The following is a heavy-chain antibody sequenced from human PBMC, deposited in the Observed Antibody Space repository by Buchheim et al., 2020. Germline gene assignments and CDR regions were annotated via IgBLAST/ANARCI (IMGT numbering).Heavy chain of an antibody. CDR3: AKGGSYCTNGICYPYYFDF. V-gene: IGHV3-30*18. CDR1: GFTLSNYG. CDR2: ISKDGIYT. J-gene: IGHJ4*02. D-gene: IGHD2-8*01. Sequence: LVESGGGVVQPGRSLRLSCAASGFTLSNYGMHWVRQAPGKGLDWVAVISKDGIYTHYADSVRGRFTISRDSSKNTLYLQMNTLRAEDSAVYYCAKGGSYCTNGICYPYYFDFWGQGTL.